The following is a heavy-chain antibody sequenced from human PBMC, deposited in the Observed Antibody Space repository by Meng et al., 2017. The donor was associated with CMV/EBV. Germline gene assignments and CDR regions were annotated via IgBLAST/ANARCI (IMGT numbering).Heavy chain of an antibody. J-gene: IGHJ6*02. V-gene: IGHV3-30-3*01. CDR3: ARDDYGMDV. CDR2: ISYAGTNK. Sequence: SLKISCAASGFLFNTYSIHWVRQVPGKGLEWVAVISYAGTNKHYADSVKGRFTISRDNSKNTLYLEMKSLRLEDTAVYYCARDDYGMDVWGQGTTVTVSS. CDR1: GFLFNTYS.